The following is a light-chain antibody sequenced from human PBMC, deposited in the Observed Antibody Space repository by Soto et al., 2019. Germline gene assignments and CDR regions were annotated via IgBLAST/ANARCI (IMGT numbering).Light chain of an antibody. V-gene: IGKV3-20*01. Sequence: EVVLTQSPGTVSLSPGERATLSCRASQSVTSNYLAWYQQKPGQAPRLLIYAASSRATGIPDRFSGSVSGTDFTLSISRLEPEDFAVYYCHQYGSSITWTVGQGTKVEIK. CDR1: QSVTSNY. CDR3: HQYGSSITWT. CDR2: AAS. J-gene: IGKJ1*01.